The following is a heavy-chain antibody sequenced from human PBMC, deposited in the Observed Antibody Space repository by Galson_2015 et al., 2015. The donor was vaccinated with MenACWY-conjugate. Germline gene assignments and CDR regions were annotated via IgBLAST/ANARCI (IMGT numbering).Heavy chain of an antibody. CDR2: VYPGDSET. Sequence: QSGAEVKKPGESLKISCKGSGYSFNSYWIGWARQMPGKGLEWMGIVYPGDSETRYSPSFQGQVTISADNSISAAYLQWSSMKASYTAMYYCARGGFTYGDAFDIWGQATMVPVSS. CDR3: ARGGFTYGDAFDI. J-gene: IGHJ3*02. V-gene: IGHV5-51*03. CDR1: GYSFNSYW. D-gene: IGHD5-18*01.